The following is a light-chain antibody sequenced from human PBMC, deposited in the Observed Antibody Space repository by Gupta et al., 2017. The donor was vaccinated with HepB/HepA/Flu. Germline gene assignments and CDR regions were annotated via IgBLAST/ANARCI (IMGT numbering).Light chain of an antibody. Sequence: VMTQPPLSLSVTPGQPASISCKSSQSLLHSAGKTYLDWYQQKPGKAPQLLIYKVSNLLSGVPDRFSGSGSGTDFTLNISRVEAEDFGVYYCMQSKQLPITLGQGTRLEMK. CDR2: KVS. CDR1: QSLLHSAGKTY. J-gene: IGKJ5*01. CDR3: MQSKQLPIT. V-gene: IGKV2D-29*01.